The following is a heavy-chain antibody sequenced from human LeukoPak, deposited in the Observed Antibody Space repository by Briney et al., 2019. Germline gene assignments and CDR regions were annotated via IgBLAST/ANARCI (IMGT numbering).Heavy chain of an antibody. CDR3: ARDLAAARLDF. D-gene: IGHD6-6*01. V-gene: IGHV3-33*01. Sequence: PGRSLRLSCAASGFTFSNHGMHWVRQAPGKGLEWVANIWYDGSQEYYADTVKGRFTISRDISKNTLYLQMNRLRAEDTAVYYCARDLAAARLDFRGQGTLVTVSS. CDR1: GFTFSNHG. J-gene: IGHJ4*02. CDR2: IWYDGSQE.